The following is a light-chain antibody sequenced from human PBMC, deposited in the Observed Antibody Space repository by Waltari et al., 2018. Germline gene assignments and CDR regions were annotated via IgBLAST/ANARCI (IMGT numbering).Light chain of an antibody. V-gene: IGKV1-5*03. CDR1: QIISNL. J-gene: IGKJ3*01. CDR3: QQYNAYST. Sequence: DIQMTQSPSTLSASVGYRVTITCRASQIISNLLAWYQQKPGEAPRLIIYQASKLEDGVPSRFSGSGSGTEFTLTISSLQPDDFATYYCQQYNAYSTFGPGTKVEIK. CDR2: QAS.